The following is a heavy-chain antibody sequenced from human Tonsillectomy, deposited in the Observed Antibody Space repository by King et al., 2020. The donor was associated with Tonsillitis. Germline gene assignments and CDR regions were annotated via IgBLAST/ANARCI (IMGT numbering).Heavy chain of an antibody. J-gene: IGHJ4*02. D-gene: IGHD4-23*01. CDR2: IYYSGTT. Sequence: VQLQESGPGLEKPSQTLSLTCTVSGGSVSDSFWGWLRQPPGKGLEWVGYIYYSGTTTYNPSLKSRVTISVDTSKHHFSLNLSSVTAADTAVYYCARAPGYGGQIYFDSWGQGALAT. CDR1: GGSVSDSF. V-gene: IGHV4-59*02. CDR3: ARAPGYGGQIYFDS.